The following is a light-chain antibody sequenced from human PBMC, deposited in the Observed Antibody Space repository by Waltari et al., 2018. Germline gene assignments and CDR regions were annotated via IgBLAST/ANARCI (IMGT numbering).Light chain of an antibody. Sequence: DIQMTQSPPSLSVAVGDRVTLSCQASKDISESLNWYQQKPGKAPQVLIYAASNLETGVPSRFSGSRSGTDFTFTITTVQPEDVATYYCQQYHNLPFTFGPGTRVDIK. CDR2: AAS. V-gene: IGKV1-33*01. CDR1: KDISES. CDR3: QQYHNLPFT. J-gene: IGKJ3*01.